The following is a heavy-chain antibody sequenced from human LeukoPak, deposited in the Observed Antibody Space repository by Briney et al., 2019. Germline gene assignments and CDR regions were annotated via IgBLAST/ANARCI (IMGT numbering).Heavy chain of an antibody. J-gene: IGHJ3*02. CDR1: GGSINAGAYY. Sequence: SQTLSLTCAVSGGSINAGAYYWSWIRQHPEKGLEWIGYIYYSGDTLYNPSLKRRVIVSLDMSKNQFSLRLNSVTAADTAVYYCAREDQGNAFDIWGQGTMVTVSS. D-gene: IGHD2-2*01. CDR2: IYYSGDT. V-gene: IGHV4-31*11. CDR3: AREDQGNAFDI.